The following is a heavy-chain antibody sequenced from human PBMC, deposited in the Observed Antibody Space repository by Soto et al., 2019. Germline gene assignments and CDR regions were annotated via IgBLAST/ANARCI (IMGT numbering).Heavy chain of an antibody. CDR1: GGSISSGDYS. Sequence: PSETLSLTCAVSGGSISSGDYSWNWIRQPPGKGLEWIGYIYYGGSTYYNPSLQSRVTMSVDRSRNQFSLKLNSVTAADTAVYYCARVEGYCSGGSCYYYFDYWGQGTLVTVSS. J-gene: IGHJ4*02. D-gene: IGHD2-15*01. V-gene: IGHV4-30-2*01. CDR3: ARVEGYCSGGSCYYYFDY. CDR2: IYYGGST.